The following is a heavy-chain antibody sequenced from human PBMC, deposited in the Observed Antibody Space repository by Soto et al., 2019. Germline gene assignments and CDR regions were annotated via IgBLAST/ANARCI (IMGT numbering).Heavy chain of an antibody. D-gene: IGHD4-17*01. CDR1: XSTFPRYY. CDR2: INPSGGST. J-gene: IGHJ5*02. CDR3: ARDKSPGAYNWFDP. Sequence: ASVPVSCQASXSTFPRYYMRWVRQATGQGLEWMGIINPSGGSTSYAQKFQGRVTMTRDTSTSTVYMELSSLRSEDTAVYYCARDKSPGAYNWFDPWGQGTLVTVSS. V-gene: IGHV1-46*01.